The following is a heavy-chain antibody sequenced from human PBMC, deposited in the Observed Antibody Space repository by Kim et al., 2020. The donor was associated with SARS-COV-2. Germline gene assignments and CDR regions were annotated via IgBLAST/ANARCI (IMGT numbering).Heavy chain of an antibody. J-gene: IGHJ3*02. CDR1: GGSFSGYY. D-gene: IGHD3-10*01. Sequence: SETLSLTCAVYGGSFSGYYWSWIRQPPGKGLEWIGEINHSGSTNYNPSLKSRVTISVDTSKNQFSLKLSSVTAADTAVYYCARDHSPLFYYGSGKDAFDIWGQGTMVTVSS. CDR2: INHSGST. CDR3: ARDHSPLFYYGSGKDAFDI. V-gene: IGHV4-34*01.